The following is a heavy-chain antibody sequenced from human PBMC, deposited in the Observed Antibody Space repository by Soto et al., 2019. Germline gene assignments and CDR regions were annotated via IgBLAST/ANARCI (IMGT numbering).Heavy chain of an antibody. CDR2: IRSKAYGGTT. CDR1: GFTFGAYA. D-gene: IGHD6-19*01. Sequence: GGSLRLSCTASGFTFGAYAMSWVRQAPGKGLEWVGFIRSKAYGGTTEYAASVKGRFTISRDDSKSIAYLQMNSLKTEDTAVYYCTRGDSSGWYNYFDYWGQGTLVTVSS. J-gene: IGHJ4*02. CDR3: TRGDSSGWYNYFDY. V-gene: IGHV3-49*04.